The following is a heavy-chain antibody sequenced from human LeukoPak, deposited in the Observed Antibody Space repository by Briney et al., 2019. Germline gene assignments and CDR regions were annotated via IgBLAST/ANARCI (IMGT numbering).Heavy chain of an antibody. CDR1: GFTFSDYY. CDR3: ARGYSSSWYLD. D-gene: IGHD6-13*01. J-gene: IGHJ4*02. CDR2: ITTGGSTT. Sequence: GGSLRLSCAASGFTFSDYYMDWVRQAPGKGLEWVSYITTGGSTTHYADSVKGRFTISRDNAKKSLSLQMNSLRADDTAVYYCARGYSSSWYLDWGQGTLVTVSS. V-gene: IGHV3-11*04.